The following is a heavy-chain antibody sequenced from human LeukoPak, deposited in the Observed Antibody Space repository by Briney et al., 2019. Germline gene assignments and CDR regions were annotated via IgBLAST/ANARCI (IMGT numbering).Heavy chain of an antibody. J-gene: IGHJ4*02. CDR2: IYPGDSDV. V-gene: IGHV5-51*01. Sequence: GESLKISCKGSGYSFSSYWIGWVRQMPGKGPEWMVIIYPGDSDVKYGPSFEGQVTISADKSNTTAYLQWSSLKASDTAVYYCARRSSSGGCYLDYWGQGTLVTVSS. CDR1: GYSFSSYW. D-gene: IGHD3-16*01. CDR3: ARRSSSGGCYLDY.